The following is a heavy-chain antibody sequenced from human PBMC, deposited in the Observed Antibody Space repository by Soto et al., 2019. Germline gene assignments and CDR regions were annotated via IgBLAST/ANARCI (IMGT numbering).Heavy chain of an antibody. CDR1: GYTFTSYD. CDR3: ASGGMYLGYSSSWYDY. V-gene: IGHV1-8*01. CDR2: MNPNSGNT. Sequence: QVQLVQSGAEVKKPGASVKVSCKASGYTFTSYDINWVRQATGQGLEWMGWMNPNSGNTGYAQKFQGRGTMTRNTTISTAYMELSSLRSEDTAVYYCASGGMYLGYSSSWYDYWGQGTLVTVSS. D-gene: IGHD6-13*01. J-gene: IGHJ4*02.